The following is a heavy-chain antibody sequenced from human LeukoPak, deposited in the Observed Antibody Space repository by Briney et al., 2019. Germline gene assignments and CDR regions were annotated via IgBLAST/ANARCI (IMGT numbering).Heavy chain of an antibody. CDR1: GGSISSGGYY. J-gene: IGHJ4*02. CDR2: IYYSGST. V-gene: IGHV4-31*03. Sequence: SETLSLTCTVSGGSISSGGYYWSWIRQHPGKGLEWIGYIYYSGSTYYNPSLKSRVTISVNTSKNQFSLKLSSVTAADTAVYYCASSSTEATTDVGTVDYWGQGTLVTVSS. D-gene: IGHD1-26*01. CDR3: ASSSTEATTDVGTVDY.